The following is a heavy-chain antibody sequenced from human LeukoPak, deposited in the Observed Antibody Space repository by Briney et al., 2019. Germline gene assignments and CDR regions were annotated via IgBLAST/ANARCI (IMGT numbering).Heavy chain of an antibody. V-gene: IGHV4-39*01. Sequence: SETLSLTCTVSGGSIGRSTYYWDWIRQPPGKGLEWIGSIAYSGSTYYNGSLRSRVTISADTSKSQFSLRMTSVTAAYTALYFCATGGGIAVSHIWGQGTLVTVSS. J-gene: IGHJ4*02. D-gene: IGHD5/OR15-5a*01. CDR3: ATGGGIAVSHI. CDR2: IAYSGST. CDR1: GGSIGRSTYY.